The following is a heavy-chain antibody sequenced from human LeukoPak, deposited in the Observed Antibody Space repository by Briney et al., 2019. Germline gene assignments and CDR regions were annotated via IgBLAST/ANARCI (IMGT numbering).Heavy chain of an antibody. CDR3: ARGPGRNWDSSGYLDY. CDR1: GGTFGSYA. Sequence: ASVKVSCKASGGTFGSYAISWVRQAPGQGLEWMGGIIPIFGTANYAQKFQGRVTITADESTSTTYMELSSVTAADTAVYYCARGPGRNWDSSGYLDYWGQGTLVTVSS. J-gene: IGHJ4*02. D-gene: IGHD3-22*01. V-gene: IGHV1-69*01. CDR2: IIPIFGTA.